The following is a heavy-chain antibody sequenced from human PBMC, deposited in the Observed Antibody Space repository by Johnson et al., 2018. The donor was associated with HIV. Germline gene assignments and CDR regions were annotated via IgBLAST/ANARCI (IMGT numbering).Heavy chain of an antibody. CDR2: ISGSGGSR. D-gene: IGHD3-3*01. J-gene: IGHJ3*02. Sequence: MQLVESGGGLVQPGGSLRLSCAVSGFTFSSYAMSWVRQAPGKGLEWVSAISGSGGSRYYADSVKGRFTISRDNSKNTLYLQMNSLRAGDTAVYYCAKARFLEHAFDIWGQGTMVTVSS. V-gene: IGHV3-23*04. CDR1: GFTFSSYA. CDR3: AKARFLEHAFDI.